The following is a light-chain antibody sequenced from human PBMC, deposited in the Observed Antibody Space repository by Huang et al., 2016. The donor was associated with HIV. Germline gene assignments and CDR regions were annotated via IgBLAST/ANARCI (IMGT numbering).Light chain of an antibody. CDR3: LQLNTYPFT. J-gene: IGKJ3*01. CDR2: AAS. V-gene: IGKV1-9*01. CDR1: QGISNY. Sequence: IQLTQSPSSLSASVGDRVTITCRASQGISNYLAWYQQRSGEAPRLLIFAASTLQNEVTSRFSGSGSGTDFTLTISSLQPGDFATYYCLQLNTYPFTFGPGTKVDIK.